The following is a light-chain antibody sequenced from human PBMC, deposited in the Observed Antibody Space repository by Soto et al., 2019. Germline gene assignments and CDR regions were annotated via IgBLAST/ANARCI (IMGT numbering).Light chain of an antibody. V-gene: IGKV1-5*03. CDR1: QSIGDW. CDR2: KSS. Sequence: DIQMTQSPSTLSSSVGDRVTITCRASQSIGDWLAWYQHKPGTAPKLLIYKSSNLENGVPSRFSGSGSGTEFTLTITSLQPDDIATYYCQQYQSFCSFGQGTKVDIK. CDR3: QQYQSFCS. J-gene: IGKJ1*01.